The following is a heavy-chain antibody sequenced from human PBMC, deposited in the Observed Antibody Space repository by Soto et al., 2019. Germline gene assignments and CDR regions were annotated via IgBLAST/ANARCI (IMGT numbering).Heavy chain of an antibody. CDR2: INAGNGNT. J-gene: IGHJ4*02. CDR1: GYTFTSYA. V-gene: IGHV1-3*01. Sequence: QVQLVQSGAEVKKPGASVKVSCKASGYTFTSYAMHWVRQAPGQSLEWLGWINAGNGNTKYSQKFQGRVTITRDTSASTAYMELSSLRSEDTAVYYCARGDYYDIHDYWGQGTLVTVSS. D-gene: IGHD3-22*01. CDR3: ARGDYYDIHDY.